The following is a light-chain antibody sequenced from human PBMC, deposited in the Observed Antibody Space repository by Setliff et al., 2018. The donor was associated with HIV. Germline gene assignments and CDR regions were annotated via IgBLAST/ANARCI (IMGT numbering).Light chain of an antibody. CDR1: SSDIGTYNY. Sequence: QSALTQPASVSGSPGQSITISCTGTSSDIGTYNYVSWYQQHPGKAPKLMIYEVTIRPSGISSRFSGSKSGNTAYLTISGLEAEDEADYDCSSYKIFDGEVFFGGGTKVTGL. CDR2: EVT. V-gene: IGLV2-14*01. J-gene: IGLJ2*01. CDR3: SSYKIFDGEVF.